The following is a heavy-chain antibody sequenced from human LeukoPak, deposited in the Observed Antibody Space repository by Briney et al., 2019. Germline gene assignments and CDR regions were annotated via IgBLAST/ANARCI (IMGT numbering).Heavy chain of an antibody. Sequence: QSGGSLRLSCAASGFTFSSYNMNWVRQAPGKGLEWLSFISKSGSTKYYADSLKGRFTISRDNAKDSLYLQMNSLRAEDTAVYYCVRGHDSGGSYSNWGQGALVTVSS. V-gene: IGHV3-48*01. J-gene: IGHJ4*02. CDR1: GFTFSSYN. D-gene: IGHD1-26*01. CDR3: VRGHDSGGSYSN. CDR2: ISKSGSTK.